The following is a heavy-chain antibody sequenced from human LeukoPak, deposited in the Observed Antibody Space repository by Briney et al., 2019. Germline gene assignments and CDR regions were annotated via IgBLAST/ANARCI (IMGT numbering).Heavy chain of an antibody. D-gene: IGHD2-15*01. CDR1: GGTFSSYA. J-gene: IGHJ3*02. CDR3: ARGVAASYDAFDI. V-gene: IGHV1-69*05. CDR2: IIPIFGTA. Sequence: ASVKVSCKASGGTFSSYAISWVRQAPGRGLEWMGGIIPIFGTANYAQKFQGRVTITTDESTSTAYMELSSLRSEDTAVYYCARGVAASYDAFDIWGQGPMVTVSS.